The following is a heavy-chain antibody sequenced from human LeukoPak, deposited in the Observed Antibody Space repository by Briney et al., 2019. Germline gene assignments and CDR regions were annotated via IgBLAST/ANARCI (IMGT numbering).Heavy chain of an antibody. CDR1: RFTFSNYV. CDR3: AKGSSSARPYYFDY. V-gene: IGHV3-23*01. CDR2: ITGSSDST. Sequence: GGSLRLACAASRFTFSNYVMSWVRQAPGKGLEWVSAITGSSDSTWYADSVKGRFTISRDNSKNTLYLQMNSLRAEDTAVYYCAKGSSSARPYYFDYWGQGTPVTVSS. D-gene: IGHD6-25*01. J-gene: IGHJ4*02.